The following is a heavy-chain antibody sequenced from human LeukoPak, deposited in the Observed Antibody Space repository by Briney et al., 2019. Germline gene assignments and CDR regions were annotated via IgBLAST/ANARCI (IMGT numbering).Heavy chain of an antibody. D-gene: IGHD6-13*01. Sequence: SETLSLTCTVSGGSISSYYWSWIRQPPGKGLEWIGYIYYSGSTNYNPSLKSRVTISVDTSKNQFSLKLSSVTAADTAVYYCARLRRLAAAGSLNNWFDPWGQGTLVTVSS. J-gene: IGHJ5*02. CDR2: IYYSGST. V-gene: IGHV4-59*12. CDR3: ARLRRLAAAGSLNNWFDP. CDR1: GGSISSYY.